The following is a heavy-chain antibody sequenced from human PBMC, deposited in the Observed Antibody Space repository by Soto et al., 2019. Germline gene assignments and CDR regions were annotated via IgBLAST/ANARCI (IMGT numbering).Heavy chain of an antibody. CDR1: GGSISSGDYY. J-gene: IGHJ6*02. Sequence: SETLSLTCTVSGGSISSGDYYWSWIRQPPGKGLEWIGYIYYSGSTYYNPSLKSRVTISVDTSKNQFSLKLSSVTAADTAVYYCATDAERRDSNRGRRYYYYGMDVWGQGTTVTVSS. D-gene: IGHD4-4*01. CDR2: IYYSGST. V-gene: IGHV4-30-4*01. CDR3: ATDAERRDSNRGRRYYYYGMDV.